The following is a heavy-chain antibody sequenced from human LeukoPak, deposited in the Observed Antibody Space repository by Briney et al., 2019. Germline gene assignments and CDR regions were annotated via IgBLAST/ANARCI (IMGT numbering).Heavy chain of an antibody. CDR3: AKGVFYYGSGSYDWFDP. CDR2: ISWNSGSV. D-gene: IGHD3-10*01. V-gene: IGHV3-9*01. CDR1: GFTFDDYA. Sequence: PGGSLRLSCAASGFTFDDYAMHWVRQAPGKGLEWVSGISWNSGSVVYADSVKGRFTISRDNAKNSLYLQMNGLRAEDTALYYCAKGVFYYGSGSYDWFDPWGQGTRVTVSS. J-gene: IGHJ5*02.